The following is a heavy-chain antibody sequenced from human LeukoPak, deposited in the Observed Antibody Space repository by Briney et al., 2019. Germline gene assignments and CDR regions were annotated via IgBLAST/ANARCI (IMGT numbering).Heavy chain of an antibody. D-gene: IGHD2-21*01. Sequence: GVSVKVSCKASGYTFTGYYMHWVRQAPGQGLEWTGWINPNTGDTNYAQNFQGRVSMTRDTSVSTAYMELSSLRSDDTAVYYCASYPRYSSSPPFDYWGQGTLVTVSS. J-gene: IGHJ4*02. CDR1: GYTFTGYY. CDR3: ASYPRYSSSPPFDY. CDR2: INPNTGDT. V-gene: IGHV1-2*02.